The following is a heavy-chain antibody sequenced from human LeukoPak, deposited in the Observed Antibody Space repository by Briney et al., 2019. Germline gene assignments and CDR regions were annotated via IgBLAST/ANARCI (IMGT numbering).Heavy chain of an antibody. CDR1: GITFSNYA. Sequence: GGSLRLSCAASGITFSNYAMSWVRQAPGKGLEWVANIKQDGSEKYYADSVKGRFTISRDNSKNTLYLQMNSLRAEDTAVYYCARGPAPYYYDSSGYYPTYFQHWGQGTLVTVSS. D-gene: IGHD3-22*01. CDR3: ARGPAPYYYDSSGYYPTYFQH. J-gene: IGHJ1*01. CDR2: IKQDGSEK. V-gene: IGHV3-7*01.